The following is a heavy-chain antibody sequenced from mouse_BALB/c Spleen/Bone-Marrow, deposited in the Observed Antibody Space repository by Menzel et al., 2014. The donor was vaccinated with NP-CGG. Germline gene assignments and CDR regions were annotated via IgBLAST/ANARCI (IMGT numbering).Heavy chain of an antibody. CDR1: GFNIKDPY. CDR2: IDPANGNT. J-gene: IGHJ3*01. V-gene: IGHV14-3*02. D-gene: IGHD1-1*01. CDR3: APYYYGRWFTY. Sequence: EVKLVESGAELVKPGASVKLSCTASGFNIKDPYMHWVKQRPEQGLEWIGRIDPANGNTKYDPKFQGKATITADTSSNTAYLQLSSLTSEDTAVYYCAPYYYGRWFTYWGQGTPVTVSA.